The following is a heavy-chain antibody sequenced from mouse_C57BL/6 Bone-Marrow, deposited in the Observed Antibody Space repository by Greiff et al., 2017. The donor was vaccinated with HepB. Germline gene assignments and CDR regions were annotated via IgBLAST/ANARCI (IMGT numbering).Heavy chain of an antibody. CDR1: GFTFSSYG. J-gene: IGHJ1*03. Sequence: EVKVVESGGDLVKPGGSLKLSCAASGFTFSSYGMSWVRQTPDKRLEWVATISSGGSYTYYPDSVKGRFTISRDNAKNTLYLQMSSLKSEDTAMYYCARQKSNYWYFDVWGTGTTVTVSS. V-gene: IGHV5-6*01. D-gene: IGHD1-3*01. CDR3: ARQKSNYWYFDV. CDR2: ISSGGSYT.